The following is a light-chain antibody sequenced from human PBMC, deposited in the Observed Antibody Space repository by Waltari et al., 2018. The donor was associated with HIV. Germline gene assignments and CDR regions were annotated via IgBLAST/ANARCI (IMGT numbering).Light chain of an antibody. J-gene: IGLJ2*01. CDR3: SSYISSSTLL. V-gene: IGLV2-14*01. Sequence: QSALTQPASVSGPPGQSLPIPSTGTRSSVGGYNSVSWYQQHPGKAPKLNIYEVSHRPSGVFNRFSGSKSGNTVSLTISGLQAEDEADYYCSSYISSSTLLFGGGTKLTVL. CDR2: EVS. CDR1: RSSVGGYNS.